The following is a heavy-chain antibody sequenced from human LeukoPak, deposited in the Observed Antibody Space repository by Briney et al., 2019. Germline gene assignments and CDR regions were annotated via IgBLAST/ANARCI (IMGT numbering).Heavy chain of an antibody. J-gene: IGHJ4*02. V-gene: IGHV5-51*01. Sequence: ISCKGSGYSFTSYWIGWVRQMPGKGLEWMGVIYPGDCDTRYIQNFQGQVTISGDKSMRTAYMQRSSLNASDTAMYYCARRGYSGYAKNLDFWGQGTLVTVSS. CDR3: ARRGYSGYAKNLDF. CDR1: GYSFTSYW. CDR2: IYPGDCDT. D-gene: IGHD5-12*01.